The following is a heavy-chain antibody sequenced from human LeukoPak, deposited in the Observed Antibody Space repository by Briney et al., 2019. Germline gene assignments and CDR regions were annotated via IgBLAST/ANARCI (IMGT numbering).Heavy chain of an antibody. CDR3: AKGYYDSSGCYRPDAFDI. Sequence: PGGSLRLSCAASGFTFSSYAMSWVRQAPGKGLEWVSAISGSGGSTYYADSVKGRFTISRDNSKNTLYLQMNSLRAEDTAVYYCAKGYYDSSGCYRPDAFDIWGQGTMVTVSS. V-gene: IGHV3-23*01. CDR2: ISGSGGST. J-gene: IGHJ3*02. CDR1: GFTFSSYA. D-gene: IGHD3-22*01.